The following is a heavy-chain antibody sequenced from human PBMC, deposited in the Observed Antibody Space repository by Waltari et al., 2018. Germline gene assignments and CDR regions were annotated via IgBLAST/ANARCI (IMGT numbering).Heavy chain of an antibody. J-gene: IGHJ6*02. V-gene: IGHV1-69*08. CDR1: GGTFSSYA. D-gene: IGHD2-2*01. CDR2: IIPIFGTA. Sequence: QVQLVQSGAEVKKPGSSVKVSCNASGGTFSSYAISWWRQAPGQGLEWMGRIIPIFGTANYAQKFQGRVTITADKSTSTAYMELSSLRSEDTAVYYCAREVVPAAKYYYYYGMDVWGQGTTVTVSS. CDR3: AREVVPAAKYYYYYGMDV.